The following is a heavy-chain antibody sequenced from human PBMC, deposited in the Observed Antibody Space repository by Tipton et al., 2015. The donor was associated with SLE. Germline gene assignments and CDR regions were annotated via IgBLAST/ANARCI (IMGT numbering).Heavy chain of an antibody. J-gene: IGHJ4*02. V-gene: IGHV4-39*07. CDR3: ARRRGEQWLVRVFDY. CDR1: GGSISSSSYY. CDR2: IYYSGST. Sequence: GLVKPSETLSLTCTVSGGSISSSSYYWGWIRQPPGKGLEWIGSIYYSGSTYYNPSLKSRVTISVDTSKNQFSLKLSSVTAADTAVYYCARRRGEQWLVRVFDYWGQGTLVTVSS. D-gene: IGHD6-19*01.